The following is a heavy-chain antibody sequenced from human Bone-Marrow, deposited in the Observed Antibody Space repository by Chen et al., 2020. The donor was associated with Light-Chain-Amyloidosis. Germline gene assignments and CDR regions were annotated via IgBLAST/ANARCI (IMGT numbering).Heavy chain of an antibody. J-gene: IGHJ4*02. V-gene: IGHV3-21*01. D-gene: IGHD2-2*01. CDR3: ARDRIVVVPADNMAGYFDY. CDR1: GFTFSSYS. CDR2: ISSSSSYI. Sequence: EVQLVESGGGLVKPGGSLRLSCAASGFTFSSYSMNWVRQAPGKGLEWVSSISSSSSYIYYADSVKGRFTISRDNAKNSLYLQMNSLRAEDTAVYYCARDRIVVVPADNMAGYFDYWGQGTLVTVSS.